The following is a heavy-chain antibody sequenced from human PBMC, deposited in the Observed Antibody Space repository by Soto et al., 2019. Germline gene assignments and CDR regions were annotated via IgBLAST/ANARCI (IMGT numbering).Heavy chain of an antibody. CDR2: IYWADYK. Sequence: QITLKESGPTLVKPTQTLTLTCTFSGFSLSTSGVGVGWIRQPPGKALEGVALIYWADYKLYTPSLKSRLTITKDTSKNQVVLTMPNMDPVDTATYYCAHSLAASNYGDSEPINSFAYWGQGTLVTVSS. J-gene: IGHJ4*02. D-gene: IGHD4-17*01. V-gene: IGHV2-5*02. CDR1: GFSLSTSGVG. CDR3: AHSLAASNYGDSEPINSFAY.